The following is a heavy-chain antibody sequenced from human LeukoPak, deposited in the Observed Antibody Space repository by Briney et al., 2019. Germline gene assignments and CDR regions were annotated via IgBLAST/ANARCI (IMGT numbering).Heavy chain of an antibody. D-gene: IGHD2-2*01. CDR1: GGSISISSHY. Sequence: SETLSLTCTVSGGSISISSHYWAWIRQPPGKGLEWIGSMYYTGGTYYNPSLKSRVTISIDTSKNQFSLKLYSVTAADTAVYYCARLVRYCSTNSCYPFDFWGQGTLVTVSS. CDR3: ARLVRYCSTNSCYPFDF. V-gene: IGHV4-39*01. CDR2: MYYTGGT. J-gene: IGHJ4*02.